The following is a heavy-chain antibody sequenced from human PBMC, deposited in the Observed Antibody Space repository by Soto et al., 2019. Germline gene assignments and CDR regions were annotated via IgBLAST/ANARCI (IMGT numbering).Heavy chain of an antibody. CDR2: IYSSGTT. V-gene: IGHV3-53*01. J-gene: IGHJ4*02. CDR3: ARAGSPFHSDSTGYWGFDY. D-gene: IGHD3-9*01. CDR1: GFTFSDHQ. Sequence: GGSLRLSCAASGFTFSDHQMNWVRQAPGRGLEWVSVIYSSGTTYYGDSVKGRFTISRDNSKNTLYLQMNSLRTEDTALYYCARAGSPFHSDSTGYWGFDYWDQGTLVTVSS.